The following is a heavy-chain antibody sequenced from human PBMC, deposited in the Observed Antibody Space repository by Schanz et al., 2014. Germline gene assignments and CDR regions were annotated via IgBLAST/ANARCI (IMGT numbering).Heavy chain of an antibody. CDR1: EFTFSSYK. J-gene: IGHJ4*02. CDR2: ISSSGSYI. V-gene: IGHV3-21*04. Sequence: EVQLVESGGGLVKPGGSLRLSCEASEFTFSSYKMNWVRQAPGKGLEWVSSISSSGSYIHYADSVRGRFTISRDNSKNTLYLQMNSLRAEDTAVYYCAKQIHYDILTVTRNWGQGTLVTVSS. D-gene: IGHD3-9*01. CDR3: AKQIHYDILTVTRN.